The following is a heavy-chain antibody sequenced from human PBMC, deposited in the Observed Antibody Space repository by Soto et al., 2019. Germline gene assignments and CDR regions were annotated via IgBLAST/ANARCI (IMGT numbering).Heavy chain of an antibody. CDR2: INHSGST. Sequence: QVQLQQWGAGLLKPSETLSLTCAVYGGSFSGYYWSWIRQPPGKGLEWIGEINHSGSTNYNPSLKSRVTISVDTSKNQFSLKLSSVTAADTAVYYCARIAVAVTHEGAHTFDYWGQGTLVTVSS. J-gene: IGHJ4*02. CDR1: GGSFSGYY. D-gene: IGHD6-19*01. V-gene: IGHV4-34*01. CDR3: ARIAVAVTHEGAHTFDY.